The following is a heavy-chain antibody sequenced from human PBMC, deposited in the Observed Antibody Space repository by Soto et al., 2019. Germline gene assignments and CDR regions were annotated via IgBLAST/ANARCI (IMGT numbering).Heavy chain of an antibody. CDR1: GFTFSSYA. J-gene: IGHJ4*02. D-gene: IGHD2-21*02. V-gene: IGHV3-30-3*01. CDR3: ARDCGGDCGHGFGY. Sequence: GGSLRLSCAASGFTFSSYAMHWVRQAPGKGLEWVAVISYDGSNKYYADSVKGRFTISRDNSKNTLYLQMNSLRAEDTAVYYCARDCGGDCGHGFGYWGQGTLVTVSS. CDR2: ISYDGSNK.